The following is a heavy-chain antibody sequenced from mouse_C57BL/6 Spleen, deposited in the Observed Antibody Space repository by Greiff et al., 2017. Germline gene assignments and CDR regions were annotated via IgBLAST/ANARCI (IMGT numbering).Heavy chain of an antibody. CDR3: TTAYYSNYLAWFAY. J-gene: IGHJ3*01. CDR1: GFNIKDDY. V-gene: IGHV14-4*01. CDR2: IDPENGDT. D-gene: IGHD2-5*01. Sequence: EVQLQQSGAELVRPGASVKLSCTASGFNIKDDYMHWVKQRPEQGLEWIGWIDPENGDTEYASKFQGKATITADTSSNTAYLQLSSLTSEDTAVYYCTTAYYSNYLAWFAYWGQGTLVTVSA.